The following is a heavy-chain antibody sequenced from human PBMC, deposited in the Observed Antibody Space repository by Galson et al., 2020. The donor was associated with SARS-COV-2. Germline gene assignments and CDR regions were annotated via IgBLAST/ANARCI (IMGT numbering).Heavy chain of an antibody. J-gene: IGHJ4*02. V-gene: IGHV3-66*01. CDR2: IYSGGST. Sequence: GESLKISCVASGFTVSSRYVSWVRQAPGTGLQWVSIIYSGGSTWYADSVRDSFTISRDSSRNTVYLQMNTLRAEDTAVYYCARGHRGTGTILENWGQGTLVTVSS. CDR3: ARGHRGTGTILEN. CDR1: GFTVSSRY. D-gene: IGHD1-7*01.